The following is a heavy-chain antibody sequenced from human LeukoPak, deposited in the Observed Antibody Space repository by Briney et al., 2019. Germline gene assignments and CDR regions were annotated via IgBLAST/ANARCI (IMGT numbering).Heavy chain of an antibody. Sequence: SEILSLTCTVSGGAISSYYWSWIRQPPGKGLEWIGYIYYSGSTNYNPSLKSRVTISVDTSKNQFSLKLSSVTAADTAAYYCARHGVGATFDYWGQGTLVTVSS. J-gene: IGHJ4*02. V-gene: IGHV4-59*08. CDR2: IYYSGST. CDR1: GGAISSYY. CDR3: ARHGVGATFDY. D-gene: IGHD1-26*01.